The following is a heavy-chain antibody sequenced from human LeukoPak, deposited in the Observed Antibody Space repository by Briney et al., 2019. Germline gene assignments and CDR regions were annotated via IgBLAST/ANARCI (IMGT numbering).Heavy chain of an antibody. D-gene: IGHD6-13*01. J-gene: IGHJ4*02. CDR2: IRYDGSNK. CDR1: GFTFSSYG. CDR3: AKGHHLYSSSWELDY. Sequence: GGSLRLSCVASGFTFSSYGMHWVRQAPGKGLEWVAFIRYDGSNKYYADSVKGRFTISRDNSKNTLYLQMNSLRAEDTAVYYCAKGHHLYSSSWELDYWGQGTLVTVSS. V-gene: IGHV3-30*02.